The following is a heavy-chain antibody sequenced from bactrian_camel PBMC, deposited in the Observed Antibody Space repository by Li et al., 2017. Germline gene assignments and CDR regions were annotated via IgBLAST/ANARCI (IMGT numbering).Heavy chain of an antibody. V-gene: IGHV3S53*01. J-gene: IGHJ7*01. CDR1: EYTRRNTY. D-gene: IGHD1*01. Sequence: QVQLVESGGGSVQSGGSLRLSCAASEYTRRNTYMGWFRQTSGEEREGVAVIDSNGRTSYAESVKGRFTISRDNAMNTVTLQLNSLKTEDTGMYYCAKDTSSYGFSPYGFDYWGKGTQVTVS. CDR2: IDSNGRT.